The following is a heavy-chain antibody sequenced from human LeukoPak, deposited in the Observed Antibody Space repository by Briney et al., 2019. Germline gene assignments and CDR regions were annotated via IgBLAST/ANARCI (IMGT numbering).Heavy chain of an antibody. J-gene: IGHJ4*02. Sequence: GGSLRLSCAASGFTFSSYGMHWVRQAPGKGLEWVANIKQDGSEKYYVDSVKGRFTISRDNAKNSLYLQMKSLRAEDTAVYYCARDKFGGTDYWGQGTLVTVSS. CDR2: IKQDGSEK. CDR1: GFTFSSYG. V-gene: IGHV3-7*01. D-gene: IGHD3-16*01. CDR3: ARDKFGGTDY.